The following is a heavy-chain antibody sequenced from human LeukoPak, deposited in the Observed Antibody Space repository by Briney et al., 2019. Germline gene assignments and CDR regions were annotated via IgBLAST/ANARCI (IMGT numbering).Heavy chain of an antibody. D-gene: IGHD6-6*01. CDR2: INPNSGGT. CDR1: GYTFTGYY. V-gene: IGHV1-2*02. Sequence: ASVKVSCKASGYTFTGYYMHWVRQAPGQGLEWMGWINPNSGGTNYAQKFQGRVTMTRDTSISTAYMELSRLRSDDTAVYYCARDVLAARSLDYWGQGTLVTVSS. CDR3: ARDVLAARSLDY. J-gene: IGHJ4*02.